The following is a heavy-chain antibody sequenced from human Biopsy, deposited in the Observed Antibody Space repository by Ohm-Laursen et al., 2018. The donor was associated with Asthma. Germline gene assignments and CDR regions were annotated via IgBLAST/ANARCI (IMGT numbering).Heavy chain of an antibody. CDR3: ATDLWNHQKDYDF. V-gene: IGHV1-24*01. J-gene: IGHJ4*02. D-gene: IGHD1-1*01. CDR2: FDIEDGEA. CDR1: GDTLTERS. Sequence: ASVKVSCKVSGDTLTERSIHWVRQAPGKGLEWMGGFDIEDGEASYAQKFKGRATLTEDPSTDTVYMEVSSLRSDDTAVYYSATDLWNHQKDYDFWGQGTLVTVSS.